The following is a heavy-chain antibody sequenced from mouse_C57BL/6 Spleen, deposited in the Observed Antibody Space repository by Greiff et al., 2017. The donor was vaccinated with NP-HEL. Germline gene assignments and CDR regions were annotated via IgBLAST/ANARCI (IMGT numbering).Heavy chain of an antibody. CDR2: IHPNSGST. J-gene: IGHJ2*01. Sequence: QVQLQQPGAELVKPGASVKLSCKASDYTFTSYWMHWVKQRPGQGLEWIGMIHPNSGSTNYNEKFKSKATLTVDKSSSTAYMQLSSLTSEDSAVYYCARRAAQATDYWGQGTTLTVSS. CDR3: ARRAAQATDY. CDR1: DYTFTSYW. V-gene: IGHV1-64*01. D-gene: IGHD3-2*02.